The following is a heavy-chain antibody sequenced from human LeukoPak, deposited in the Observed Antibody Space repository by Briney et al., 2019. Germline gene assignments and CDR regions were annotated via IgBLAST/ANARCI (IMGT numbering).Heavy chain of an antibody. J-gene: IGHJ4*02. CDR1: GGSLSSSSYY. Sequence: SETLSLTCTVSGGSLSSSSYYWGWIRQPPGTGLEWIGSIYYSGSTYHNPSLKSRVTISVDTSKNQFSLKLSSVTAADTAVYYCANAYGDYRYYFDYWGQGTLVTVSS. D-gene: IGHD4-17*01. V-gene: IGHV4-39*01. CDR3: ANAYGDYRYYFDY. CDR2: IYYSGST.